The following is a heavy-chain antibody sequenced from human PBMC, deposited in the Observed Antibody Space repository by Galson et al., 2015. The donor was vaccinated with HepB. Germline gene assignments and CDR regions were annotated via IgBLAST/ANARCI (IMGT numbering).Heavy chain of an antibody. D-gene: IGHD2-15*01. V-gene: IGHV3-11*06. CDR1: GFTFSDYY. Sequence: SLRLSCAASGFTFSDYYMTWIRQAPGKGLEWLSYISGSTSYTKYADSVKGRFTISRDNAKNSLYLQMNSLSAEDTAVYYCARDGGYCNGGNCYSGWFDPWGQGTLVTVSS. J-gene: IGHJ5*02. CDR2: ISGSTSYT. CDR3: ARDGGYCNGGNCYSGWFDP.